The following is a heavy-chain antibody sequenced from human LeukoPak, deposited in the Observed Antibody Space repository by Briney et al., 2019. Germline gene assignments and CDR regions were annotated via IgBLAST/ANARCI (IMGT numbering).Heavy chain of an antibody. CDR2: IKQDGSEK. Sequence: GGSLRLSCAASGFTFSSSWMSWVRQAPGKGLEWVAYIKQDGSEKYYVESVEGRFTISRDNVKNSLYLQMNSPRGEDTAVYYCAKGGWYPDYWGQGTLVTVSS. CDR1: GFTFSSSW. D-gene: IGHD6-19*01. V-gene: IGHV3-7*01. CDR3: AKGGWYPDY. J-gene: IGHJ4*02.